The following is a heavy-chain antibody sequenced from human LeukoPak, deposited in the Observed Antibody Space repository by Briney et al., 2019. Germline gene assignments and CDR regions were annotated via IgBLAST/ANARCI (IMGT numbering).Heavy chain of an antibody. V-gene: IGHV3-30*02. CDR2: IPFDGSDN. CDR1: GFTFSWYW. CDR3: AKDEGYNYGWFYFDY. J-gene: IGHJ4*02. D-gene: IGHD5-18*01. Sequence: GGSLRLSCAGSGFTFSWYWMSWVRQAPGKGLEWVAFIPFDGSDNYYADSVKGRFTISRDNSKNTLYLQMNSLKAEDTAVYYCAKDEGYNYGWFYFDYWGQRTLVIVSS.